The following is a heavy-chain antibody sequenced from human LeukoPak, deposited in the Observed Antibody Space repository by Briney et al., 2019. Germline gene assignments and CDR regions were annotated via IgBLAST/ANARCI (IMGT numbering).Heavy chain of an antibody. CDR1: GFTFSNYA. CDR2: ISGSGDRT. V-gene: IGHV3-23*01. CDR3: ARDFFDSSGYWSDAFDI. D-gene: IGHD3-22*01. Sequence: GGSLRLSCEASGFTFSNYAMTWVRQAQGKGLEWVSGISGSGDRTDYADSVKGRFTVSRDNSKNTLYLQMNSLRAEDTAVYYCARDFFDSSGYWSDAFDIWGQGTMVTVSS. J-gene: IGHJ3*02.